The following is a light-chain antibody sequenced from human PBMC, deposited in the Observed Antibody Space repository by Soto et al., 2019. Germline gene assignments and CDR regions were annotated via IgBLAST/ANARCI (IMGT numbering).Light chain of an antibody. CDR3: SSYTISSTLV. V-gene: IGLV2-14*01. CDR1: SSDVGGYNY. Sequence: QSALTQPASVSGSPGQSITISCTGTSSDVGGYNYVSCYQQHPGKAPQLMIYEVSNRPSGVSNRFSGSKSGNTASLTISGLQAEDEADYDCSSYTISSTLVFGSGTKVTVL. CDR2: EVS. J-gene: IGLJ2*01.